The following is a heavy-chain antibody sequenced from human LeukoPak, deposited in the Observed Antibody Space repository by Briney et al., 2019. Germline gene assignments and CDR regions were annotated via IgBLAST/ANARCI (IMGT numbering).Heavy chain of an antibody. CDR3: ARGGLTFDY. V-gene: IGHV3-7*04. CDR2: IKQDGGEK. CDR1: GFTFSNSW. J-gene: IGHJ4*02. D-gene: IGHD3-16*01. Sequence: PGGSLRLSCVVSGFTFSNSWMTWVRQAPGKGLEWVANIKQDGGEKHYVDSVEGRFTISRDNGKNSLYLQMNSLRAEDTAVYYCARGGLTFDYWGQGTLVTVSS.